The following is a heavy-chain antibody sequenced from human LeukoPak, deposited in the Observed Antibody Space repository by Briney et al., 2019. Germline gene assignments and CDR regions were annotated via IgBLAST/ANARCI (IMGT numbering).Heavy chain of an antibody. J-gene: IGHJ4*02. CDR1: GGSITTHY. CDR3: ARGPPYYYDSSGYYRFDY. CDR2: INHSGTT. V-gene: IGHV4-34*01. D-gene: IGHD3-22*01. Sequence: SETLSLTCSVSGGSITTHYWSWIRQPPGKGLEWIGEINHSGTTKYNPSLKSRVTISVDTSKNQFSLKVTSVTAADTAVYYCARGPPYYYDSSGYYRFDYWGQGTLVTVSS.